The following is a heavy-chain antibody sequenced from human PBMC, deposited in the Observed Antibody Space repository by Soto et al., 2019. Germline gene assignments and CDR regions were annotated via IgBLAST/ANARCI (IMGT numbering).Heavy chain of an antibody. CDR3: ARDVGGAGGIDV. V-gene: IGHV1-2*02. D-gene: IGHD2-15*01. J-gene: IGHJ6*02. CDR1: GYTFTGYY. Sequence: ASVKVSCKASGYTFTGYYMHWVRQAPGQGLEWMGWINPNSGGTNYAQKFQGRVTMTRDTSISTAYMELSRLRSDDTAVYYCARDVGGAGGIDVWGQGTTVTVSS. CDR2: INPNSGGT.